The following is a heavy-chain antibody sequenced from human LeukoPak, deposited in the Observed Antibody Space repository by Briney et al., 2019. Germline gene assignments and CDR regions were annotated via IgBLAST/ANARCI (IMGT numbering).Heavy chain of an antibody. D-gene: IGHD3-10*02. Sequence: PGGSLRLSCAASGFTFSYYGMSWVRQAPGKGLEWVSAFSGSGGRTYYADSVKGRFTISRDNAKNSLYLQMNSLRAEDTAVYYCAELGITMIGGVWGKGTTVTISS. J-gene: IGHJ6*04. V-gene: IGHV3-23*01. CDR2: FSGSGGRT. CDR3: AELGITMIGGV. CDR1: GFTFSYYG.